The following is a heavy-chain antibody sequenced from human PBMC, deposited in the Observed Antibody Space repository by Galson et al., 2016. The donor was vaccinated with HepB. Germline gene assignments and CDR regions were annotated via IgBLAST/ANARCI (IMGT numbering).Heavy chain of an antibody. CDR3: ALTGSYQASDGFDI. CDR1: GFSLSTSGAG. CDR2: IYWNDHK. V-gene: IGHV2-5*01. J-gene: IGHJ3*02. D-gene: IGHD1-26*01. Sequence: LVKPTQTLTLTCAFSGFSLSTSGAGVGWIRQPPGKALKWLALIYWNDHKRYSPSLQIRLTITKDTPKKQVVLTMTNRDPVDTATYFCALTGSYQASDGFDIWGQGTMVTVSS.